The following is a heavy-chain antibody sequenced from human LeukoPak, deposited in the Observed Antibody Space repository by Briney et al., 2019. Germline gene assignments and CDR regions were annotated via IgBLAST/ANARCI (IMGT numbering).Heavy chain of an antibody. V-gene: IGHV3-15*04. CDR1: GFTFSSYS. CDR3: TTDEDWNYARKDV. D-gene: IGHD1-7*01. J-gene: IGHJ6*02. Sequence: GGSLRLSCAASGFTFSSYSMNWVRQAPGKGLEWVGQTVSEIDGGTTDYATPVKGRFTISRDDSKSTLYLQMNSLKIEDTAVYYCTTDEDWNYARKDVWGQGATVIVSS. CDR2: TVSEIDGGTT.